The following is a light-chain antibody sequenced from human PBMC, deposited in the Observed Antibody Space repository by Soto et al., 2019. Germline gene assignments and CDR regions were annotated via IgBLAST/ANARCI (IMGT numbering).Light chain of an antibody. CDR3: QQYNNWPLT. CDR1: QSVSSN. CDR2: GAS. J-gene: IGKJ5*01. V-gene: IGKV3-15*01. Sequence: EKVMTQSPATLSVSPGERATLSCRASQSVSSNLAWYQQKPGQAPRLLVYGASSRATGIPVRFSGSGSGTEFTLTISSLQSEDFAVYYCQQYNNWPLTFGQGTRWRL.